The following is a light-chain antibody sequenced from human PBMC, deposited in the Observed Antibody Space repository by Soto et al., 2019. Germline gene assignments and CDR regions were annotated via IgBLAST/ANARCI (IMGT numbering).Light chain of an antibody. CDR2: AVN. CDR1: SSDVGDYNY. V-gene: IGLV2-11*01. CDR3: CSYAGSYTWV. Sequence: QSALTQPRSVSGSPGQSVTISCTGTSSDVGDYNYVSWYQQHPGKAPKLLIYAVNMRPSGVPDRFSGSKSGNTASLTISGLQAEDEADYSGCSYAGSYTWVFGGGTKLPVL. J-gene: IGLJ3*02.